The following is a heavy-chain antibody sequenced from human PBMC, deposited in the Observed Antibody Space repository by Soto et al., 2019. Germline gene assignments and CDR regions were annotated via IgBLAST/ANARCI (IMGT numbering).Heavy chain of an antibody. V-gene: IGHV4-30-2*01. J-gene: IGHJ4*02. D-gene: IGHD1-26*01. CDR1: GASITFGGYS. CDR3: ARGGGSDSFDY. Sequence: QLQLHESGSGLVKPSQTLSLTCTVSGASITFGGYSWSWIRQTPGKGLEWIGYINHLETTFYNPSFESRLTLSIDRAKNQFSLKLPSMSAADRAVYFCARGGGSDSFDYWGQGILVTVSS. CDR2: INHLETT.